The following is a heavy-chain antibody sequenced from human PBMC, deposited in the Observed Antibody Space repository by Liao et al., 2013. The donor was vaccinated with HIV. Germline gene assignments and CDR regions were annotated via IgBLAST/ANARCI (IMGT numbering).Heavy chain of an antibody. Sequence: QVQLQESGPGLVKPSETLSLTCTVSGGSISSYYWSWIRQPAGKGLEWIGRISTGWSTNYNPSLKSRLTMSLDTSKNQFSLRLSSVTAADTAVYYCARERQLVNYYYMDVWGKGTTVTVSS. V-gene: IGHV4-4*07. CDR1: GGSISSYY. CDR3: ARERQLVNYYYMDV. J-gene: IGHJ6*03. CDR2: ISTGWST. D-gene: IGHD6-13*01.